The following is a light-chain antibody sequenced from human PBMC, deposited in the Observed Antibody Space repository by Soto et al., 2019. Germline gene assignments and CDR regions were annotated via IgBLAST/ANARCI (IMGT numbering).Light chain of an antibody. CDR1: QSVSSSY. CDR2: GAS. J-gene: IGKJ4*01. Sequence: EIGLTQSPGTLSLSPGERATLSCRASQSVSSSYLAWYQQKPGQAPRLLIYGASSRATGIPDRFSGSGSGTDFTLTISRLEPEDVAVYYCQQYGSSFGGGTKVEIK. CDR3: QQYGSS. V-gene: IGKV3-20*01.